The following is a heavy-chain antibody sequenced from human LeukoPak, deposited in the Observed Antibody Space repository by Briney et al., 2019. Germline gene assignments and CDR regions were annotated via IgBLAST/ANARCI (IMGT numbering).Heavy chain of an antibody. D-gene: IGHD3-9*01. CDR2: ISGSGSTI. V-gene: IGHV3-11*01. CDR3: ARWSYDMGGYYFDY. J-gene: IGHJ4*02. CDR1: GFYFSDYY. Sequence: GGSLRLSCAASGFYFSDYYMSWIRQAPGKGLEWVSDISGSGSTIYYADSVKGRFTISRDNAKKSLYLQMNSLRAEDTAVYYCARWSYDMGGYYFDYWGQGTLVSVSS.